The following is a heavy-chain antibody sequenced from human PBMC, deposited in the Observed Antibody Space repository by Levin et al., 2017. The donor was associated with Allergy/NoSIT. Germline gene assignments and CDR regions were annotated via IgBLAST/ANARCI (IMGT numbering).Heavy chain of an antibody. D-gene: IGHD1-20*01. CDR1: GFTFSSYG. J-gene: IGHJ5*02. Sequence: GESLKISCAASGFTFSSYGMHWVRQAPGKGLEWVAVIWYDGSNKYYADSVKGRFTISRDNSKNTLYLQMNSLRAEDTAVYYCARDATYNWNHGFDPWGQGTLVTVSS. CDR3: ARDATYNWNHGFDP. CDR2: IWYDGSNK. V-gene: IGHV3-33*01.